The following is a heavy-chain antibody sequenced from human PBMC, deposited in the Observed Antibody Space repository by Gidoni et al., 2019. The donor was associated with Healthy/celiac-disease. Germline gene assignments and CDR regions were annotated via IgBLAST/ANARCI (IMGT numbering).Heavy chain of an antibody. J-gene: IGHJ5*02. D-gene: IGHD6-13*01. CDR2: ISSSSSYI. CDR3: AGQQLSPGWFDP. Sequence: EVQLVESGGGLVKPGGSLRLSCAASGFTFSSYSMNWVRQAPGKGLEWVSSISSSSSYIYYADSVKGRFTISRDNAKNSLYLQMNSLRAEDTAVYYCAGQQLSPGWFDPWGQGTLVTVSS. V-gene: IGHV3-21*01. CDR1: GFTFSSYS.